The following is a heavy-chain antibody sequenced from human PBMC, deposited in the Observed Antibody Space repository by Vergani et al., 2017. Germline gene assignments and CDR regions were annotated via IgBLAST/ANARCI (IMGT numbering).Heavy chain of an antibody. J-gene: IGHJ6*03. Sequence: QVQLVESGGGVVQPGRSLRLSCAASGFTFSSYGMHWVRQAPGKGLEWVAVIWYDGSNKYYVDSVKGRFTISRDNSKNTLYLQMNSLRAEDTAVYYCARDPSGGRDFWSGHSTYYYYYYMDVWGKGTTVTVSS. CDR2: IWYDGSNK. CDR1: GFTFSSYG. D-gene: IGHD3-3*01. V-gene: IGHV3-33*01. CDR3: ARDPSGGRDFWSGHSTYYYYYYMDV.